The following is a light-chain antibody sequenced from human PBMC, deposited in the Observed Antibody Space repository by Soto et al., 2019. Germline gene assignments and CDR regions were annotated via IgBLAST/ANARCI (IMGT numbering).Light chain of an antibody. CDR1: SSDVGGYKY. CDR3: SSYAGSNNYV. V-gene: IGLV2-8*01. CDR2: AVN. J-gene: IGLJ1*01. Sequence: QSVLTQPPSASGSPGQSVTNSCTGTSSDVGGYKYVSWYQQYPGKAPKLMIYAVNKRPSGVPDRFSGSKSGNTASLTVSGLQAEDEADYYCSSYAGSNNYVFGTGTKVTVL.